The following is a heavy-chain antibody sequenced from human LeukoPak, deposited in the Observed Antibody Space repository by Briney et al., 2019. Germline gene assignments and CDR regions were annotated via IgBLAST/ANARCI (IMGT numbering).Heavy chain of an antibody. CDR3: ARGTSGYSYGYFDY. CDR1: GGSFSDYY. J-gene: IGHJ4*02. Sequence: SETLSLTCAVYGGSFSDYYWTWIRQPPGKGLEWIGEINHSGTTTYNPSLKSRVTISVDTSKNQFSLKLSSVTAADTAVYYCARGTSGYSYGYFDYWGQEFMVTVSS. D-gene: IGHD5-18*01. V-gene: IGHV4-34*01. CDR2: INHSGTT.